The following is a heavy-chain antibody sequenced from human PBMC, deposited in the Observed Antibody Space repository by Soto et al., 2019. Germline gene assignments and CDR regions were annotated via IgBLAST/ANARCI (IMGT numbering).Heavy chain of an antibody. CDR3: ARERSGLFDY. V-gene: IGHV4-30-4*01. D-gene: IGHD3-3*01. CDR1: DGSISSGDYY. J-gene: IGHJ4*02. CDR2: IYNSGST. Sequence: SETLSLTCTVSDGSISSGDYYWGWIRQPPGKGLEWIGYIYNSGSTYYNPSLKSRVTISVDTSKNQFSLKLSSVTAADTAVYYCARERSGLFDYWGQGTLVTVSS.